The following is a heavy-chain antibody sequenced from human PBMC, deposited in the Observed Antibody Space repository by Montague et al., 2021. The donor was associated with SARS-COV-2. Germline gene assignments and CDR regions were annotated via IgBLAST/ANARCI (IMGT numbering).Heavy chain of an antibody. J-gene: IGHJ6*02. CDR2: VYSSGSS. Sequence: SETLSLTCTVSGDSISTCYWAWIRQPPGKGLEWIGYVYSSGSSSYNSSLKSRVTISVDTSKNQFSLNLRSVTAADTALYFCGRADRRDADTPHLYHAKGMDLWGQGTTVTVSS. D-gene: IGHD2-15*01. CDR3: GRADRRDADTPHLYHAKGMDL. V-gene: IGHV4-59*01. CDR1: GDSISTCY.